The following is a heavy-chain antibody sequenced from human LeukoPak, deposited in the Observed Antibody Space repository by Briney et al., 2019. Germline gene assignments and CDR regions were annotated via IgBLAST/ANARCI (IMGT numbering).Heavy chain of an antibody. V-gene: IGHV3-53*01. CDR2: IYSGGST. D-gene: IGHD6-19*01. J-gene: IGHJ4*02. CDR3: AKGYSSGQPYYFDY. CDR1: GFTVSSNY. Sequence: PGGPLRLSCAASGFTVSSNYMSWVRQAPGKGLEWVSVIYSGGSTYYADSVKGRFTISRDNSKNTLYLQMNSLRAEDTAVYYCAKGYSSGQPYYFDYWGQGTLVTVSS.